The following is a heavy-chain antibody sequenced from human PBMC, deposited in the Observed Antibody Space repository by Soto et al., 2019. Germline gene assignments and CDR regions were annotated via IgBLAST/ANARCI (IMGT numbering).Heavy chain of an antibody. Sequence: QLQLQESGPGLVKPSETLSLTCTVSGGSISSSSYYWGWIRQPPGKGLERIGSIYYSGSTYYNPSLKSRVTISIDTSKNQFSLKLSSVTAADTAVYYCARLYCSGGSCHLAEYCQHWGQGTLVTVSS. D-gene: IGHD2-15*01. CDR3: ARLYCSGGSCHLAEYCQH. J-gene: IGHJ1*01. V-gene: IGHV4-39*01. CDR1: GGSISSSSYY. CDR2: IYYSGST.